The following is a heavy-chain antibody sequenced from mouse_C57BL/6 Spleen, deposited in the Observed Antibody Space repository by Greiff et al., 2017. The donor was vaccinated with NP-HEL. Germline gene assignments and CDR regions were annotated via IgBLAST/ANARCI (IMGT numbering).Heavy chain of an antibody. CDR3: TIRKAPC. D-gene: IGHD1-1*02. CDR1: GYTFTDYY. V-gene: IGHV1-26*01. Sequence: EVQLQQSGPELVKPGASVKISCKASGYTFTDYYMNWVKQSHGKSLEWIGDINPNNGGTSYNQKFKGKATLTVDKSSSTAYMELRSLTSEDTAVYYCTIRKAPCWGQGTLVTVSA. J-gene: IGHJ3*01. CDR2: INPNNGGT.